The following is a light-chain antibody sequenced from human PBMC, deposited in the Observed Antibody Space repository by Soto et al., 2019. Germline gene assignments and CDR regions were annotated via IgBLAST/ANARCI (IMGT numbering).Light chain of an antibody. V-gene: IGKV3-11*01. CDR3: QQRRNWPLT. Sequence: EVVLTQSPATLSFSPLERATLSGRASQSVSSYLAWYQQKPGQAPRLLIYDASNRATGIPARFSGSGSGTDFTLTISSLEPEDFAVYYCQQRRNWPLTFGGGTKVDIK. CDR2: DAS. CDR1: QSVSSY. J-gene: IGKJ4*01.